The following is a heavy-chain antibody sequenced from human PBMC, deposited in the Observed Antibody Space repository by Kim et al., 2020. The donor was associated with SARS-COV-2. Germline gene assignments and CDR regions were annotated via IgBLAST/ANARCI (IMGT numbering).Heavy chain of an antibody. Sequence: SETLSLTCTVSGGSISSSSYYWGWIRQPPWKGLEWIGSIYYSGSTYYNPSLKSRVTISVDTSKNQFSLKLSSVTAADTAVYYCARQRTMVRGVTTSNWF. CDR2: IYYSGST. CDR3: ARQRTMVRGVTTSNWF. D-gene: IGHD3-10*01. V-gene: IGHV4-39*01. J-gene: IGHJ5*01. CDR1: GGSISSSSYY.